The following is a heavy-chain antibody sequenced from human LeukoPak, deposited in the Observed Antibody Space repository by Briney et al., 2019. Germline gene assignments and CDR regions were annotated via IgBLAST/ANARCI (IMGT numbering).Heavy chain of an antibody. Sequence: PSETLSLTCAVYGGSFSGYYWSWIRQPPGEGLEWIGEINHSGSTNYNPSLKSRVTISVDTSKTQFSLKLSSVTAADTAVYSCARGLGKADSSGYPDYWGQGTLVTVSS. CDR1: GGSFSGYY. D-gene: IGHD3-22*01. CDR2: INHSGST. CDR3: ARGLGKADSSGYPDY. V-gene: IGHV4-34*01. J-gene: IGHJ4*02.